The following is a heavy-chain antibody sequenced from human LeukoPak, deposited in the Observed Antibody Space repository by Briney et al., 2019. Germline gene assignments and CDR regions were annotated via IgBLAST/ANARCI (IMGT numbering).Heavy chain of an antibody. CDR1: GGSISSGGYY. Sequence: SQTLSLTCTVSGGSISSGGYYWSWIRQHPGRGLEWIGYIYYSGSTYYNPSLKSRVTISVDTSKNQFSLKLSSVTAADTAVYYCAREGEVREMTTWGQGTLVTVSS. CDR3: AREGEVREMTT. CDR2: IYYSGST. V-gene: IGHV4-31*03. J-gene: IGHJ4*02. D-gene: IGHD5-24*01.